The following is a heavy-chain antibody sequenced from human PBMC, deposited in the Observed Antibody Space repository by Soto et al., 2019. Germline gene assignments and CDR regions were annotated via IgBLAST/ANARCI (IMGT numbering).Heavy chain of an antibody. Sequence: GGSLRLSCAASGFTFSDYYMSWIRQAPGKGLEWIAYISATGTIIYYADSVKGRFTISRDNAKNSLYLQMDSLRVEDTAVYYCASPIIGSAREGSYWGQGTLVTVSS. CDR1: GFTFSDYY. CDR3: ASPIIGSAREGSY. J-gene: IGHJ4*02. CDR2: ISATGTII. V-gene: IGHV3-11*01. D-gene: IGHD3-3*02.